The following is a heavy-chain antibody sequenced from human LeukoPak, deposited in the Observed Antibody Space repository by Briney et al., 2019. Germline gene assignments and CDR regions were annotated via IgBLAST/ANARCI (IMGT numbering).Heavy chain of an antibody. D-gene: IGHD3-10*01. J-gene: IGHJ6*02. V-gene: IGHV3-9*01. CDR3: AKDFWEGRYGMDV. CDR1: GFTFDDYA. Sequence: PGGSLRLSCAASGFTFDDYAMHWVRQAPGKGLEWVSGINNSGSVGYADFVKGRFTISRDKARNSLYLQMHSLRVEDTALYYCAKDFWEGRYGMDVWGQGTTVTVSS. CDR2: INNSGSV.